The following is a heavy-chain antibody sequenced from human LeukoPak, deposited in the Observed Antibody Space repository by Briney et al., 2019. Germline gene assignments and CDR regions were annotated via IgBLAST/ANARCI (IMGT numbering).Heavy chain of an antibody. J-gene: IGHJ4*02. Sequence: SVKVSCKASGGTFISYAISWVRQAPGQGLEWMGGIIPIFGTANYAQKFQGRVTITADESTSTAYMELSSLRSEDTAVYYCARDYCSSTSCLFDYWGQGTLVTVSS. CDR1: GGTFISYA. CDR2: IIPIFGTA. V-gene: IGHV1-69*13. D-gene: IGHD2-2*01. CDR3: ARDYCSSTSCLFDY.